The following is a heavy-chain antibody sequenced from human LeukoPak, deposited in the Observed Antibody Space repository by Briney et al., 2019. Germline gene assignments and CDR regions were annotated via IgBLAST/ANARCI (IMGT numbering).Heavy chain of an antibody. V-gene: IGHV1-3*01. D-gene: IGHD2-2*01. CDR3: TRGIWSSHNKDYYFDY. Sequence: ASVKVSCKASGYTFTNYAMNWVSQAPGQRLEWMGWINAGNGNTKSSQRFQDRVTITRDTSASTAYMELNSLRSEDTAVYYCTRGIWSSHNKDYYFDYWGQGSLVTVSS. CDR2: INAGNGNT. CDR1: GYTFTNYA. J-gene: IGHJ4*02.